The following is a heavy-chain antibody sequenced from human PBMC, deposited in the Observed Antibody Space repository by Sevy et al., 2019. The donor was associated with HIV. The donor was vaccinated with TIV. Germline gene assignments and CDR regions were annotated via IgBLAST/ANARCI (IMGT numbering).Heavy chain of an antibody. V-gene: IGHV1-3*01. CDR2: INVGNGNT. CDR3: ARGEFCSGSSCYSEFFDY. CDR1: GYTFTNYA. D-gene: IGHD2-15*01. J-gene: IGHJ4*02. Sequence: ASVKVSCKASGYTFTNYAIHWVRQAPGQKLEWMGRINVGNGNTLSQKFQDRATFTRDTSASTAYMQLSSLRSEDTAVYYWARGEFCSGSSCYSEFFDYWGQRALVTVSS.